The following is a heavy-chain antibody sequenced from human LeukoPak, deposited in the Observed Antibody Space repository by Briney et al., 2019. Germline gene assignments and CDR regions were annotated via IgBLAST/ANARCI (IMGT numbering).Heavy chain of an antibody. CDR2: IDHSGST. Sequence: SETLSLTCTVSGGSISSSRYYWAWIRQPPGKGLECIASIDHSGSTNYNPSLKSRVTTSVDTSKNQFSLMLSSVTAADTAVYYCARSRLEWFASDAFDIWGQGTMVAVSS. CDR3: ARSRLEWFASDAFDI. D-gene: IGHD3-3*01. CDR1: GGSISSSRYY. J-gene: IGHJ3*02. V-gene: IGHV4-39*01.